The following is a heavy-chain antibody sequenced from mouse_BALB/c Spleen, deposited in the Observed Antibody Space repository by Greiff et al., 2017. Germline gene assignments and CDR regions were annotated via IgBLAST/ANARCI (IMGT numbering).Heavy chain of an antibody. CDR3: ARDRGLRHAMDY. V-gene: IGHV5-15*02. CDR1: GFTFSDYG. CDR2: ISNLAYSI. D-gene: IGHD2-4*01. Sequence: EVKVVESGGGLVQPGGSRKLSCAASGFTFSDYGMAWVRQAPGKGPEWVAFISNLAYSIYYADTVTGRFTISRENAKNTLYLEMSSLRSEDTAMYYCARDRGLRHAMDYWGQGTSVTVSS. J-gene: IGHJ4*01.